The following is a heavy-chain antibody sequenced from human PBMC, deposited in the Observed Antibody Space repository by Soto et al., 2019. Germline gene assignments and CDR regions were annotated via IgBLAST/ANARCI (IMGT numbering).Heavy chain of an antibody. CDR2: ISSSSGKI. V-gene: IGHV3-11*06. CDR3: ATHYSNYGPVDP. D-gene: IGHD4-4*01. Sequence: QMQLVESGGGLVKPGGSLRLSCAASGFTFSDYYMSWIRQAPGKGLEWVSYISSSSGKIRYADSVKGRFTISRDNAKNSLYLQMNSLRAEDTAVYFCATHYSNYGPVDPWGQGTLVTVSS. CDR1: GFTFSDYY. J-gene: IGHJ5*02.